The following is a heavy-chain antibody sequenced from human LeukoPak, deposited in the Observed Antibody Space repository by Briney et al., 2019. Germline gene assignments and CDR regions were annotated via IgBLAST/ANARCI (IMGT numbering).Heavy chain of an antibody. D-gene: IGHD6-19*01. CDR1: GFTFSSYA. CDR3: AKDAAVAGKGYFDY. CDR2: ISGSGGRT. Sequence: GGSLRLSCAASGFTFSSYAMSWVRQAPGKGLERVSAISGSGGRTYYPDSVKGRLTISRDNSKNTLFLQMNSLRADDTAVYYCAKDAAVAGKGYFDYWGQGTLVTVS. V-gene: IGHV3-23*01. J-gene: IGHJ4*02.